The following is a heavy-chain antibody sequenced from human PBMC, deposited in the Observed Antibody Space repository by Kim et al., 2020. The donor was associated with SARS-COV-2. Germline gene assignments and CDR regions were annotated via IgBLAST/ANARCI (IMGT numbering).Heavy chain of an antibody. CDR2: INHSGST. CDR3: ARVTGYYYYYMDV. D-gene: IGHD3-16*01. J-gene: IGHJ6*03. CDR1: GGSFSGYY. Sequence: SETLSLTCAVYGGSFSGYYWSWIRQPPGKGLEWIGEINHSGSTNYNPSLKSRVTISVDTSKNQFSLKLSSVTAADTAVYYCARVTGYYYYYMDVWGKGTT. V-gene: IGHV4-34*01.